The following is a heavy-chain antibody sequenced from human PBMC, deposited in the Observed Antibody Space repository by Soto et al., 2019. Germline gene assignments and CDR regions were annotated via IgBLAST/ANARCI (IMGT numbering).Heavy chain of an antibody. CDR3: ARCNWDFDY. CDR1: GGTFSTYT. J-gene: IGHJ4*02. CDR2: IIPLFGLP. V-gene: IGHV1-69*02. Sequence: SVKVSCKASGGTFSTYTISWVRQAPGQGLEWLGRIIPLFGLPNHAQKFQDRVTITADKSTDTAYLEMNSLRPEDTAVYYCARCNWDFDYWGQGTLVTVSS. D-gene: IGHD1-1*01.